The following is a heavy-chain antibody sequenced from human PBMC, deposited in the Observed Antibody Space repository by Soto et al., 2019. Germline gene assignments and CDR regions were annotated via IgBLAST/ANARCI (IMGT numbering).Heavy chain of an antibody. V-gene: IGHV1-69*13. D-gene: IGHD3-22*01. CDR3: ASPPRDSSGYYYF. CDR1: GGTFSSYA. J-gene: IGHJ4*02. CDR2: IIPIFGTA. Sequence: ASVKVSCKASGGTFSSYAISWVRQAPGQGLEWMGGIIPIFGTANYAQKFQGRVTITADESTSTAYMELSSLRSEDTAVYYCASPPRDSSGYYYFWGQGALVTVS.